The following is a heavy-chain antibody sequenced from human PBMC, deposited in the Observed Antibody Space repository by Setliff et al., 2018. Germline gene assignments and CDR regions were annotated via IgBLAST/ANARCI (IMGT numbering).Heavy chain of an antibody. D-gene: IGHD3-10*01. CDR1: GDSISNYY. CDR2: IYVTEST. CDR3: AASRAYTGAVEEWFLPKTFDF. V-gene: IGHV4-4*07. Sequence: SETLSLTCTVSGDSISNYYWNWIRQPAGKGLEWIGRIYVTESTKYNPSLKSRVTLSIDTSKNQFSLKLSSVTAGDAALYYCAASRAYTGAVEEWFLPKTFDFWGQGSPVTVSS. J-gene: IGHJ4*02.